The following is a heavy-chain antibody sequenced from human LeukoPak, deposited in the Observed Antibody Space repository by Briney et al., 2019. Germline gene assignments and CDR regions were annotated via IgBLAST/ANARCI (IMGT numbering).Heavy chain of an antibody. CDR2: ISYDGSNK. V-gene: IGHV3-30*18. D-gene: IGHD6-19*01. Sequence: GRSLRLSCAASGFTFSSYGMHWVRQAPGKGLEWVAVISYDGSNKYYADSVKGRFTISRDNSKNTLYLQMNSLRAEGTAVYYCAKGAGGSGWYFDYWGQGTLVTVSS. CDR3: AKGAGGSGWYFDY. CDR1: GFTFSSYG. J-gene: IGHJ4*02.